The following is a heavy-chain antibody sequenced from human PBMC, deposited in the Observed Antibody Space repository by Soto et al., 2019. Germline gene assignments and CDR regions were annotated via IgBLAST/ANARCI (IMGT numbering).Heavy chain of an antibody. Sequence: SETLSLTCTVSGGPIYSGGYYWNWIRQHPGKGLEWIGYIYYSGRTNYNPSLKSRVTFSLDTAKNQFSLKLTSVTAADTAIYYCARDNYGGMLDLWGPGTLVTASS. CDR3: ARDNYGGMLDL. CDR1: GGPIYSGGYY. V-gene: IGHV4-31*03. D-gene: IGHD4-17*01. CDR2: IYYSGRT. J-gene: IGHJ4*02.